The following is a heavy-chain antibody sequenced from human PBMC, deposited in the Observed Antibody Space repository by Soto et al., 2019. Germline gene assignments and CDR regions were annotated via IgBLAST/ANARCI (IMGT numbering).Heavy chain of an antibody. D-gene: IGHD2-8*01. Sequence: PGGSLRLSCTASGFTFGDYAISWVRQAPGKGLEWVGFIRSKAYGGTTEYAASVKGRFTISRDDSKSIAYLQMNSLKTEDTAVYYCTAGKLYPSLDFDYWGQGTLVTVSS. CDR3: TAGKLYPSLDFDY. CDR1: GFTFGDYA. CDR2: IRSKAYGGTT. V-gene: IGHV3-49*04. J-gene: IGHJ4*02.